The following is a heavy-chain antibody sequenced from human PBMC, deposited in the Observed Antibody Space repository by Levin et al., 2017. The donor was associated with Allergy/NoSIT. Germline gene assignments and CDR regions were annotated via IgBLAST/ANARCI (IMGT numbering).Heavy chain of an antibody. D-gene: IGHD4-17*01. Sequence: GGSLRLSCAASGFTFSSYWMHWVRQAPGKGLVWVSRINSDGSSTSYADSVKGRFTISRDNAKNTLYLQMNSLRAEDTAVYYCARGGATVTPYNWFDPWGQGTLVTVS. CDR2: INSDGSST. V-gene: IGHV3-74*01. CDR1: GFTFSSYW. CDR3: ARGGATVTPYNWFDP. J-gene: IGHJ5*02.